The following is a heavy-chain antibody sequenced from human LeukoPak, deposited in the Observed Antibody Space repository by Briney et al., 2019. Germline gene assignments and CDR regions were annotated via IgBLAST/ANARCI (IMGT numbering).Heavy chain of an antibody. CDR1: GFTFSTYT. D-gene: IGHD1-14*01. CDR2: ISSSSSHI. CDR3: ARDYTYNVY. Sequence: NPGGSLRLSCAASGFTFSTYTMNWVRQGPGKGLVGVSSISSSSSHIYYAYSVKGRFPISRDNAKNSLYLQMNSLRVEDTAVYYCARDYTYNVYWGQGVLVTVSS. V-gene: IGHV3-21*01. J-gene: IGHJ4*02.